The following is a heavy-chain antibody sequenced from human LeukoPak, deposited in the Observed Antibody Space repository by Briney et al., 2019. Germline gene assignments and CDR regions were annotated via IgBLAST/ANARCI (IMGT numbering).Heavy chain of an antibody. CDR1: GFTFTTAW. V-gene: IGHV3-66*01. J-gene: IGHJ4*02. CDR3: ARDVSYNSLDY. CDR2: IYRGGST. Sequence: GGSLRLSCAASGFTFTTAWMSWVRQAPGKGLEWVSVIYRGGSTDYADSVKGRFTVSRDNSKNTLYLEMNSLRAEDTAVYYCARDVSYNSLDYWGQGTLVTVSS. D-gene: IGHD6-13*01.